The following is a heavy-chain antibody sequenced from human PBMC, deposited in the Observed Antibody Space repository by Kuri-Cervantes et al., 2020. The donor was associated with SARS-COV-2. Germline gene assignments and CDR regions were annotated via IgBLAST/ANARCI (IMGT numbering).Heavy chain of an antibody. CDR1: GGSISSYY. J-gene: IGHJ6*02. D-gene: IGHD3-3*01. Sequence: ESLKISCTASGGSISSYYWSWIRQPPGKGLEWIGYIYYSGSTNYNPSLKSRVTISVDTSKNQSSLKLSSVTAADTAVYYCARIGSYDFWSGYPSRPQYYYYYGMDVWGQGTTVTVSS. CDR2: IYYSGST. CDR3: ARIGSYDFWSGYPSRPQYYYYYGMDV. V-gene: IGHV4-59*01.